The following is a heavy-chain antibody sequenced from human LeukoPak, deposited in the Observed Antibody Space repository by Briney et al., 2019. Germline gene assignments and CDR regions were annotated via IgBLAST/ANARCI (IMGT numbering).Heavy chain of an antibody. D-gene: IGHD5-12*01. CDR2: MNPNSGNT. CDR1: GYTFTSYD. V-gene: IGHV1-8*01. CDR3: AREYRHQPD. Sequence: ASVKISCKASGYTFTSYDINWLRQASGQGLEWMGWMNPNSGNTGYAQKFQGRFTMTWDTSITTAYMELSSLRSEDTAVYYCAREYRHQPDWGQGTLVTVSS. J-gene: IGHJ4*02.